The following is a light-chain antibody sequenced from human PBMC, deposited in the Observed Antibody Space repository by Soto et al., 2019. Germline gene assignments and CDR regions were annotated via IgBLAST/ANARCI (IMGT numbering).Light chain of an antibody. CDR3: QQYYSTPLST. CDR1: QSVLYSSNNKNY. CDR2: WAS. J-gene: IGKJ1*01. V-gene: IGKV4-1*01. Sequence: DIVMTQSPDSLAVSLGERDTINCKSSQSVLYSSNNKNYLAWYQQKPGQPPKLLIYWASTRESGVPDRFSGSGSGTDFTLTISSLQAEDVAVYYCQQYYSTPLSTFGQGTKVEIK.